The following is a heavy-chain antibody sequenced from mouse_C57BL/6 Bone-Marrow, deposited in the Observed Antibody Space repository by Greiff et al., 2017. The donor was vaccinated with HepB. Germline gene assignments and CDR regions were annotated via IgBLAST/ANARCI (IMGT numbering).Heavy chain of an antibody. Sequence: EVNLVESGGGLVKPGGSLKLSCAASGFTFSSYAMSWVRQTPEKRLEWVATISDGGSYTYYPDNVKGRFTISRDNAKNNLYLQMSHLKSEDTAMYYCASSQQLTFAYWGQGTLVTVSA. D-gene: IGHD3-2*02. V-gene: IGHV5-4*03. CDR2: ISDGGSYT. J-gene: IGHJ3*01. CDR3: ASSQQLTFAY. CDR1: GFTFSSYA.